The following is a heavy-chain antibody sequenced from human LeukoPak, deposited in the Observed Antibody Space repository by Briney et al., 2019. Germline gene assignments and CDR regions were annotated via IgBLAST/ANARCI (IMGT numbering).Heavy chain of an antibody. V-gene: IGHV3-48*03. Sequence: GGSLRLSCAASGFTFSSYAMSWVRQAPGKGLEWVSHIGPSGDTIYYADSVKGRFTISRDNAKNSLYLQMNSLRAEDTAVYYCHVRLGELSLITWGQGTLVTVSS. CDR1: GFTFSSYA. CDR3: HVRLGELSLIT. J-gene: IGHJ4*02. D-gene: IGHD3-16*02. CDR2: IGPSGDTI.